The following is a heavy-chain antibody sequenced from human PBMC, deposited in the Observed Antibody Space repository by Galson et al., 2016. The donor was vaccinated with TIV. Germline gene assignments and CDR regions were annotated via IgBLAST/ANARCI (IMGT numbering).Heavy chain of an antibody. V-gene: IGHV3-49*03. D-gene: IGHD3-3*01. CDR3: SRSPTRVTISGLAIPYFMDV. J-gene: IGHJ6*03. CDR2: IRSNTYGGTP. CDR1: GFSFGDYP. Sequence: SLRLSCAGSGFSFGDYPVTWFRQAPGKGLDWVGFIRSNTYGGTPEYAASAEGRFTISRDDSKSIAYLQMNSLKTEDTAVYYCSRSPTRVTISGLAIPYFMDVWGKGTTVIVSS.